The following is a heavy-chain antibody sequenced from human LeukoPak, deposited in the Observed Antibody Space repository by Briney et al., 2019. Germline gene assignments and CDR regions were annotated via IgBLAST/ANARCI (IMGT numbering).Heavy chain of an antibody. CDR2: MNPNSGGT. J-gene: IGHJ4*02. V-gene: IGHV1-2*02. CDR3: ARQGSNSSGWYPVDD. D-gene: IGHD6-19*01. Sequence: ASVKVSFKTSGYTFTAYYIHWLRQAPGQGLEWMGWMNPNSGGTKYAQTFQGRVTLTRDTSIGTAYLELSSLTSDDTAVYFCARQGSNSSGWYPVDDWGQGTLVTVSS. CDR1: GYTFTAYY.